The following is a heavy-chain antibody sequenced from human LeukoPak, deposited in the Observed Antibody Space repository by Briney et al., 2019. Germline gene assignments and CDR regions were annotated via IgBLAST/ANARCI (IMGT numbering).Heavy chain of an antibody. CDR3: ARPIRGRGWFDP. CDR2: ISSSGSTI. D-gene: IGHD5-24*01. J-gene: IGHJ5*02. Sequence: GGSLRLSCAASGFTFSSYEMNWVRQAPGKGLEWVSYISSSGSTIYYADSVKGRFTISRDNAKNSLYLQMNSLRAEDTAVYYCARPIRGRGWFDPWGQGTLVTVSS. V-gene: IGHV3-48*03. CDR1: GFTFSSYE.